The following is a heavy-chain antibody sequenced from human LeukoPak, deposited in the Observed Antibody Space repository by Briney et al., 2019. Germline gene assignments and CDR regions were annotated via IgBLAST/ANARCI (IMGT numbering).Heavy chain of an antibody. CDR2: ISYDGSNK. CDR1: GFTFSSYA. V-gene: IGHV3-30-3*01. Sequence: GGSLRLSCAASGFTFSSYAMSWVRQAPGKGLEWVAVISYDGSNKYYADSVKGRFTISRDNSKNTLYLQMNSLRAEDTAVYYCARDSSSSESAAFDIWGQGTMVTVSS. D-gene: IGHD6-6*01. J-gene: IGHJ3*02. CDR3: ARDSSSSESAAFDI.